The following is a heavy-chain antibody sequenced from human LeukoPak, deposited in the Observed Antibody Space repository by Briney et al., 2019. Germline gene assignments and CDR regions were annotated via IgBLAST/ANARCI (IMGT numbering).Heavy chain of an antibody. D-gene: IGHD3-9*01. Sequence: PGGSLRLSCAASGFTFSDYYMSWIRQAPGKGLEWVSYISSSGSTIYYADSVKGRFTISRDNAKNSLYLQMNSLRAEDMAVYYCARDSAAYYDILTGYGDKGWFDPCGQGTLVTVSS. CDR1: GFTFSDYY. CDR3: ARDSAAYYDILTGYGDKGWFDP. V-gene: IGHV3-11*01. CDR2: ISSSGSTI. J-gene: IGHJ5*01.